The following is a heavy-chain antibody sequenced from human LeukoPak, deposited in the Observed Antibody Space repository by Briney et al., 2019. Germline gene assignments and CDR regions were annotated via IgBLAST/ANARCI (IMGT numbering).Heavy chain of an antibody. CDR1: GYTFTSYG. D-gene: IGHD2-2*01. CDR3: ARSDNHCSSTSCYLVDP. Sequence: ASVKVSCKASGYTFTSYGISRVRQAPGQGLEWMGWISAYNGNTNYAQKLQGRVTMTTDTSTSTAYMELRSLRSDDTAVYYCARSDNHCSSTSCYLVDPWGQGTLVTVSS. V-gene: IGHV1-18*01. CDR2: ISAYNGNT. J-gene: IGHJ5*02.